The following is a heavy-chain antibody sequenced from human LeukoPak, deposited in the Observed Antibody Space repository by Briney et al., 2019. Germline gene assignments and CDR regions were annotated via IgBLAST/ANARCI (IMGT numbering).Heavy chain of an antibody. CDR3: ARSSRYNSAWFLY. D-gene: IGHD6-19*01. CDR2: IYYSGST. CDR1: GGSISSGGYY. Sequence: SETLSLTCTVSGGSISSGGYYWSWIRQHPGKGLEWIGYIYYSGSTYYNPSLKSRVTISLDTSKKQFSLKLTSVTAADTAVYYCARSSRYNSAWFLYWGRGTLVTVSS. J-gene: IGHJ4*02. V-gene: IGHV4-31*03.